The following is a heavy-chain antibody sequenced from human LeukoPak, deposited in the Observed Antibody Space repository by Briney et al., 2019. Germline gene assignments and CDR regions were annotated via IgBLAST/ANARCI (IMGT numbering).Heavy chain of an antibody. CDR2: LSGSGKNT. Sequence: GGFLRLSCAASGFTFSSYAMNWVRQAPGKGLEWVSSLSGSGKNTYYADSVKGRFTSSRDNSKNTLYLQMNSLRVEDTAMYYCAKDDGSGWYQIDYWGLGTLVTVSS. V-gene: IGHV3-23*01. CDR1: GFTFSSYA. J-gene: IGHJ4*02. CDR3: AKDDGSGWYQIDY. D-gene: IGHD6-19*01.